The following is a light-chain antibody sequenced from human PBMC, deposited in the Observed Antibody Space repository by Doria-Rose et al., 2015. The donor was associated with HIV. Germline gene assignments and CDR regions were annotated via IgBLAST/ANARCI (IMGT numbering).Light chain of an antibody. Sequence: TQSPGTLSLSPGERATLSCRASQSFSSTYLAWYQQEPGQAPSLLIYDGSTRATGIPDRFSASGSGADFTLTINRLEPEDFAPYYCHQYGTSWTFGQGTKVEI. CDR3: HQYGTSWT. J-gene: IGKJ1*01. V-gene: IGKV3-20*01. CDR2: DGS. CDR1: QSFSSTY.